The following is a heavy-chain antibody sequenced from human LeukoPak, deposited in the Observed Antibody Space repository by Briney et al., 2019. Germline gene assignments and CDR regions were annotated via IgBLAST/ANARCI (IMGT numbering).Heavy chain of an antibody. CDR1: GYTFTSYY. V-gene: IGHV1-46*01. Sequence: APVKVSCKASGYTFTSYYMHWVRQAPGQGLEWMGIINPSGGSTSYAQKFQGRVTMTRDTSTSTVYMELSSLRSEDTAVYYCARGILIAAAGTSCFDYRGQGTLVTVSS. J-gene: IGHJ4*02. D-gene: IGHD6-13*01. CDR3: ARGILIAAAGTSCFDY. CDR2: INPSGGST.